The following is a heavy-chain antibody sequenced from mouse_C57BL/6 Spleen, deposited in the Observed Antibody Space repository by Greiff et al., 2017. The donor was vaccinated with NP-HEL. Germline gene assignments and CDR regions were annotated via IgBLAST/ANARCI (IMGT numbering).Heavy chain of an antibody. V-gene: IGHV3-6*01. J-gene: IGHJ4*01. CDR1: GYSITSGYY. D-gene: IGHD2-3*01. Sequence: EVQLQQSGPGLVKPSQSLSLTCSVTGYSITSGYYWNWIRQFPGNKLEWMGYISYDGSNNYNPSLKNRISITRDTSKNQFFLKLNSVTTEDTATYYCARADGYSYAMDYWGQGTSVTVSS. CDR2: ISYDGSN. CDR3: ARADGYSYAMDY.